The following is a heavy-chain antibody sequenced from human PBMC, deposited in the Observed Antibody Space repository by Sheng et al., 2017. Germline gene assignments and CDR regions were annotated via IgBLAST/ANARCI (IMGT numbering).Heavy chain of an antibody. J-gene: IGHJ5*02. D-gene: IGHD3-16*01. V-gene: IGHV1-18*01. Sequence: QVQLVQSGAEVKKPGASVKISCKASGYTFTSYGISWVRQAPGQGLEWMGWISAFNGNTNYAQKLQGRLTNTADKSTNTAYMELSSLTSEDTAVYYCVTDQGGFFDPWGQGTLVTVSS. CDR2: ISAFNGNT. CDR1: GYTFTSYG. CDR3: VTDQGGFFDP.